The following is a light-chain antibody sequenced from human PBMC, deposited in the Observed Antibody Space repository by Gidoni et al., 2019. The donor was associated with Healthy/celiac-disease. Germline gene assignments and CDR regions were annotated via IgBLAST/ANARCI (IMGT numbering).Light chain of an antibody. J-gene: IGKJ1*01. CDR3: QQYGSSPPWT. Sequence: EIVLTQSPGTLSLSPGERATLSCRASQSVSSSYLALYQQKPGQAPRLLIYGASSRATGIPDRFSGSGSETDFTLTISRLEPEDFAVYYCQQYGSSPPWTFGQGTKVEIK. CDR1: QSVSSSY. CDR2: GAS. V-gene: IGKV3-20*01.